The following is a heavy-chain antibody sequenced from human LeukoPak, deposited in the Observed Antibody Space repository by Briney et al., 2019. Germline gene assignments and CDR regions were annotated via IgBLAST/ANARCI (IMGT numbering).Heavy chain of an antibody. J-gene: IGHJ4*02. V-gene: IGHV3-21*01. CDR3: ARGWGMTVTASFDS. D-gene: IGHD2-21*02. CDR2: ISYTGDVI. Sequence: PGGSLRLSCAAPGFTFRSYRMNWVRQAPGKGLEWVASISYTGDVIYYGESVKGRFTISRDNVKDSLNLQMNTLRAEDTAMYYCARGWGMTVTASFDSWGQGTMVIVSS. CDR1: GFTFRSYR.